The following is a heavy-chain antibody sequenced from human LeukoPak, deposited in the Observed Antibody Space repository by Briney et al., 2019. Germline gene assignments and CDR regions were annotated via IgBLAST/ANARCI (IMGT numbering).Heavy chain of an antibody. Sequence: ASVKVSCKASGYTFTSYGISWVRQAPGQGLEWMGWISAYNGNTNYAQKLQGRVTMTTDTSTSTAYMELRSLRSDDTAVYYCARWGYLDRRDSGAFDIWGQGTMVTVSS. CDR3: ARWGYLDRRDSGAFDI. D-gene: IGHD3-16*02. V-gene: IGHV1-18*01. CDR2: ISAYNGNT. CDR1: GYTFTSYG. J-gene: IGHJ3*02.